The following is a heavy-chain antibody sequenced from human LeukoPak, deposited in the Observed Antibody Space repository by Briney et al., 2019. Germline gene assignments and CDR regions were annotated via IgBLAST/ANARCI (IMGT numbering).Heavy chain of an antibody. CDR3: ARVRTYYDFWSGYYSYYYYGMDV. CDR2: MNPNSGNT. V-gene: IGHV1-8*02. Sequence: ASVKVSCKASGYTFTGYYMHWVRQAPGQGLEWMGWMNPNSGNTGYAQKFQGRVTMTRNTSISTAYMELSSLRSEDTAVYYCARVRTYYDFWSGYYSYYYYGMDVWGQGTTVTVSS. J-gene: IGHJ6*02. CDR1: GYTFTGYY. D-gene: IGHD3-3*01.